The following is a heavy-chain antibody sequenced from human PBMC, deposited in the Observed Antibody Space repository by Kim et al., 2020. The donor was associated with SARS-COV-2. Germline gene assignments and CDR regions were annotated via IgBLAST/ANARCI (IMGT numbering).Heavy chain of an antibody. J-gene: IGHJ4*02. CDR2: INPGDGAT. CDR1: GYTFSTYY. V-gene: IGHV1-46*01. CDR3: ARGPVDGSGTLDY. D-gene: IGHD3-10*01. Sequence: ASVKVSCKASGYTFSTYYIHWVRQAPGQRLQWMGIINPGDGATAYAQEFQGRVSMTGDSSTSTVYMELSSLRSDDTAVYSCARGPVDGSGTLDYWGQGTL.